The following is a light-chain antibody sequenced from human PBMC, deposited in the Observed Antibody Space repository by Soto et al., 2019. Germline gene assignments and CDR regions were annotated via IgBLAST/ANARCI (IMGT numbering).Light chain of an antibody. J-gene: IGKJ1*01. V-gene: IGKV1-5*03. CDR3: HQYSTYTPST. CDR2: KAS. CDR1: QSISIW. Sequence: DIQMTQSPSTLSASVGDRVTITCRASQSISIWLAWYQQKPGKAHKILIYKASSLESGVPSRFSGSGSGTEFTRTISSLHPDEFETYYCHQYSTYTPSTFGQGTKVEIK.